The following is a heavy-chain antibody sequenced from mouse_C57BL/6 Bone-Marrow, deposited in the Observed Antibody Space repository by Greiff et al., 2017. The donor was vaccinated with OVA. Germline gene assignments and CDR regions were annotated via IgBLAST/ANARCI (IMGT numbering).Heavy chain of an antibody. V-gene: IGHV14-4*01. CDR2: IDPENGDT. D-gene: IGHD2-1*01. J-gene: IGHJ2*01. CDR1: GFNIKDDY. Sequence: EVQLQASGAELVRPGASVKLSCTASGFNIKDDYMHWVKQRPEQGLEWIGWIDPENGDTEYASKFQGKATITADTSSNTAYLQLSSLTSEDTAVYYCTSYGNFDYWGQGTTLTVSS. CDR3: TSYGNFDY.